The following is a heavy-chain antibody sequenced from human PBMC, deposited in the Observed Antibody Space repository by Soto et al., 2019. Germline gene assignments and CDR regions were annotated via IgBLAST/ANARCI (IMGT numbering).Heavy chain of an antibody. V-gene: IGHV4-34*01. CDR3: ARIPIAARRGDYFDY. CDR2: INHSGST. J-gene: IGHJ4*02. CDR1: GGSFSGYY. D-gene: IGHD6-6*01. Sequence: PSETLSLTCAVYGGSFSGYYWSWIRQPPGKGLEWIGEINHSGSTNYSPSLKSRVTISVDTSKNQFSLKLSSVTAADTAVYYCARIPIAARRGDYFDYWGQGTLVTVSS.